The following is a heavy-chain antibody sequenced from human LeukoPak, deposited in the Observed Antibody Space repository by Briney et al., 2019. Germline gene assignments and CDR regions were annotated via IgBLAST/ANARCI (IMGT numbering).Heavy chain of an antibody. CDR2: ISRNSGSI. CDR3: AKARGYDILTGYSYFDY. J-gene: IGHJ4*02. V-gene: IGHV3-9*03. CDR1: GFTFDDYA. Sequence: PGGSLRLSCAASGFTFDDYAMHWVRQAPGKGLEWVSGISRNSGSIGYADSVKGRFTISRDNAKNSLYLQMNSLRAEDMALYYCAKARGYDILTGYSYFDYWGQGTLVTVSS. D-gene: IGHD3-9*01.